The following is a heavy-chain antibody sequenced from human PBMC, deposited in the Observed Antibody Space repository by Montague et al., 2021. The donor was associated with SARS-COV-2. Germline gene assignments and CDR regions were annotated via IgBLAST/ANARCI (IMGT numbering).Heavy chain of an antibody. CDR2: VYYTGST. J-gene: IGHJ4*02. CDR3: ARAQNTCFIASSVNYFDI. Sequence: SETLSLTCTVSAGSISSHYWSWIRQPPGKALEWIGYVYYTGSTKYNPSLKSRVTMSVDTPTNRLSLSLRSLTAADTAVYYCARAQNTCFIASSVNYFDIWGLGALVTVAS. D-gene: IGHD6-13*01. V-gene: IGHV4-59*11. CDR1: AGSISSHY.